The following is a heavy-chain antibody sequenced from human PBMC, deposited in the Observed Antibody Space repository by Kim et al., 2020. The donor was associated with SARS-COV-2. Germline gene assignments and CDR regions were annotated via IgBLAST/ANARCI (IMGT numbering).Heavy chain of an antibody. J-gene: IGHJ4*02. Sequence: SETLSLTCAVYGGSFSGYYWSWIRQPPGKGLEWIGEINHSGSTNYNPSLKSRVTISVDTSKNQFSLKLSSVTAADTAVYYCARGDGGSYSNGPNARVYFDYWGQGTLVTVSS. V-gene: IGHV4-34*01. CDR2: INHSGST. D-gene: IGHD1-26*01. CDR1: GGSFSGYY. CDR3: ARGDGGSYSNGPNARVYFDY.